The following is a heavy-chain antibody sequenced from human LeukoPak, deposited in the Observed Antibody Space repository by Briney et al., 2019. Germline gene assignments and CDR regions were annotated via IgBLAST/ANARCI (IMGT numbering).Heavy chain of an antibody. Sequence: GGSLLLSCAASGFSITDWPLSWVRQAPGEGLEWVSAIGVRTHYADSVKGRFTISRDGSKNTLYLQMNSLTVEDTAIYFCAAGHQNSLEGYWGQGTLVSVAS. J-gene: IGHJ4*02. CDR1: GFSITDWP. CDR3: AAGHQNSLEGY. D-gene: IGHD1-1*01. CDR2: IGVRT. V-gene: IGHV3-23*01.